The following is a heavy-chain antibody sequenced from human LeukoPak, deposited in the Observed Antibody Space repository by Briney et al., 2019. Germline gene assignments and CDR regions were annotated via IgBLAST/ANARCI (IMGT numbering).Heavy chain of an antibody. Sequence: GGSLRLSCAASGFTFSSYSMNWVRQAPGKGLEWVSSISSSSSYIYYADSVKGRFTISRDNAKNSLYLQMNSPTAEDTAVYYCARDSGIAGYYFDYWGQGSLVTVSS. CDR2: ISSSSSYI. J-gene: IGHJ4*02. V-gene: IGHV3-21*01. D-gene: IGHD6-13*01. CDR3: ARDSGIAGYYFDY. CDR1: GFTFSSYS.